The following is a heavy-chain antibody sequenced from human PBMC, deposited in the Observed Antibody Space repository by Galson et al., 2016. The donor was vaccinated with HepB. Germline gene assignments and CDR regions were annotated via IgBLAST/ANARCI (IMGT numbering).Heavy chain of an antibody. V-gene: IGHV3-53*01. D-gene: IGHD6-13*01. J-gene: IGHJ4*02. Sequence: SLRLSCAASGFILTNNYMNWVRQAPGKGLEWVSVIYSGGSTYYADSVKGRFTMSRDESKKMLYLQMNNLRADDTALYYCVRGTLGYLDHWGQGTPVTVSS. CDR2: IYSGGST. CDR3: VRGTLGYLDH. CDR1: GFILTNNY.